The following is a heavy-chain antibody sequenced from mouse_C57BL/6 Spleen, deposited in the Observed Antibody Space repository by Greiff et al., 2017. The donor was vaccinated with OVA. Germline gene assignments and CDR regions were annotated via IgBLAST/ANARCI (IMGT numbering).Heavy chain of an antibody. CDR2: IDPENGAT. Sequence: VQLQQSGAELVRPGASVKLSCTASGFNIKDDYMHWVKQRPEQGLEWIGWIDPENGATEYASKFQGKATITADTSSNTAYLQLSSLTTEDTAVYYSTSQIYNDCLPFGYWGQGTTLTVSS. CDR1: GFNIKDDY. J-gene: IGHJ2*01. D-gene: IGHD2-4*01. CDR3: TSQIYNDCLPFGY. V-gene: IGHV14-4*01.